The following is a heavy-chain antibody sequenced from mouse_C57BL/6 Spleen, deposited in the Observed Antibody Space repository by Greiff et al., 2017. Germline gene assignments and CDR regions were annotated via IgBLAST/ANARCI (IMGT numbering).Heavy chain of an antibody. CDR1: GYTFTSYW. Sequence: VQLQQPGAELVKPGASVKLSCKASGYTFTSYWMHWVKQRPGRGLEWIGRIDPNSGGTKYNEKFKSKATLTVDKPSSTAYMQLSSLTSGESAVYYCARDSDFDYWGQGTTLTVSS. V-gene: IGHV1-72*01. D-gene: IGHD6-1*01. CDR3: ARDSDFDY. CDR2: IDPNSGGT. J-gene: IGHJ2*01.